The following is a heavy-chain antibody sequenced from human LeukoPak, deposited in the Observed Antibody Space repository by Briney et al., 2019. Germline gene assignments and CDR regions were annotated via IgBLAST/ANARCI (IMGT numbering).Heavy chain of an antibody. V-gene: IGHV3-30*04. CDR3: AREGDTAMTAGYYYYMDV. Sequence: PGGSLRLSCAASGFTFSSNAMHWVRQAPGKGLEWVAVISYDGSNKYYADSVKGRFTISRDNSKNTLYLQMNSLRAEDTAAYYCAREGDTAMTAGYYYYMDVWGKGTTVTVSS. CDR1: GFTFSSNA. J-gene: IGHJ6*03. D-gene: IGHD5-18*01. CDR2: ISYDGSNK.